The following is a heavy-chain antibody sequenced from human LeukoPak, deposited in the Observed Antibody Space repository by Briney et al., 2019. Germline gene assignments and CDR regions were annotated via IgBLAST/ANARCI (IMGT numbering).Heavy chain of an antibody. CDR1: DGSIIGYY. Sequence: SETLSLTCTVSDGSIIGYYWTWIRQPPGKGLGWIGYIYTSGSTNYNPSLKSRVTISVDMSKNQFSLQLSSVTAADTAVYYCARQSCSSTSCPHRNVFDIWGQGTMVTVSS. D-gene: IGHD2-2*01. J-gene: IGHJ3*02. V-gene: IGHV4-4*09. CDR2: IYTSGST. CDR3: ARQSCSSTSCPHRNVFDI.